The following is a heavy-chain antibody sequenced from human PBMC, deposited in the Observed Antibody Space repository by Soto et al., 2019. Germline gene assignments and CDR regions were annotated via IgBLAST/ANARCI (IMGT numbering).Heavy chain of an antibody. CDR1: GGSISSGGYS. CDR3: ARHNYGSGSTYFDY. CDR2: IYHSGST. D-gene: IGHD3-10*01. J-gene: IGHJ4*02. Sequence: PSETLSLTCAVSGGSISSGGYSWSWIRQPPGKGLECIGYIYHSGSTNYNPSLKSRVTISVDRSKNQFSLKLNSMTAADTAVYYCARHNYGSGSTYFDYWGQGTLVTVSS. V-gene: IGHV4-30-2*01.